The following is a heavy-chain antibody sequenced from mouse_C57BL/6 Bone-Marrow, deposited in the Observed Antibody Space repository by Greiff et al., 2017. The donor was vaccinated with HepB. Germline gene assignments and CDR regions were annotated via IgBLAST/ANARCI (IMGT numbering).Heavy chain of an antibody. CDR2: IDPENGDT. Sequence: EVKLVESGAELVRPGASVKLSCTASGFNIKDDYMHWVKQRPEQGLEWIGWIDPENGDTEYASKFQGKATITADTSSNTAYLQLSSLTSEDTAVYYCTPYDYDGFAYWGQGTLVTVSA. V-gene: IGHV14-4*01. CDR1: GFNIKDDY. J-gene: IGHJ3*01. CDR3: TPYDYDGFAY. D-gene: IGHD2-4*01.